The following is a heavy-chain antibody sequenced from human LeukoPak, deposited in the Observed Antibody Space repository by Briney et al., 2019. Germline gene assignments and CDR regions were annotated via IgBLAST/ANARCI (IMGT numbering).Heavy chain of an antibody. Sequence: GASVKVSCKASGYTFTSYYMHWVRQATGQGLEWMGWINPNSGGTNYAQKFQGWVTMTRDTSISTAYMELSRLRSDDTAVYYCARGYGETADFDYWGQGTLVTVSS. CDR3: ARGYGETADFDY. V-gene: IGHV1-2*04. J-gene: IGHJ4*02. CDR1: GYTFTSYY. D-gene: IGHD4-17*01. CDR2: INPNSGGT.